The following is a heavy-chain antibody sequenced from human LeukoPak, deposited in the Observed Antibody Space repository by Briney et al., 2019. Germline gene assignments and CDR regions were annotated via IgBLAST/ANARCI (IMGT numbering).Heavy chain of an antibody. D-gene: IGHD6-13*01. Sequence: GASVKVSCKASGYTFTGYYMHWVRQAPGQGLEWMGWINPNSGGTNYAQKFQGRVAMTRDTSISTAYMELSRLRSDDTAVYYCAREDGDVSSWGTWGFDPWGQGTLVTVSS. CDR2: INPNSGGT. CDR1: GYTFTGYY. V-gene: IGHV1-2*02. J-gene: IGHJ5*02. CDR3: AREDGDVSSWGTWGFDP.